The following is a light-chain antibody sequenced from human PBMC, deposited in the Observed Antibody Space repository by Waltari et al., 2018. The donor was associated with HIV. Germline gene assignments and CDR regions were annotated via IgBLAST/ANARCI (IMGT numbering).Light chain of an antibody. Sequence: QSVVTQPPSASGTPGQRVTISCSGRSPNIGSNYVYWYQQLPGTAPKHLIHRNNQRPSGVPDRFSASKSGTSASLAISGLRSEDEADYYCLSWDDSLRVWVFGGGTKVTVL. J-gene: IGLJ3*02. CDR1: SPNIGSNY. V-gene: IGLV1-47*01. CDR3: LSWDDSLRVWV. CDR2: RNN.